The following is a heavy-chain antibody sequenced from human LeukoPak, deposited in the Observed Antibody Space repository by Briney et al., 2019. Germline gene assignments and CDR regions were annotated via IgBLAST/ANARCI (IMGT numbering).Heavy chain of an antibody. Sequence: GGSLRLSCAASGFTFSSYAMSWVRHAPGKGLEWVSAISGSGGSTYYADSVKGRFTISRDNSKNTLYLQMNSLRAEDTAVYYCAKDLLWFGGTGGMDVWGKGTTVTVSS. CDR3: AKDLLWFGGTGGMDV. CDR2: ISGSGGST. J-gene: IGHJ6*04. D-gene: IGHD3-10*01. CDR1: GFTFSSYA. V-gene: IGHV3-23*01.